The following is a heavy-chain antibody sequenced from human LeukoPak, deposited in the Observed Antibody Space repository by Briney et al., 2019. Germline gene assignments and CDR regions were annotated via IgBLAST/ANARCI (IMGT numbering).Heavy chain of an antibody. CDR2: IWPVGARS. Sequence: PGGSLTLSCTASGFAFGIYGMRWVRQEPGKGLEWVASIWPVGARSFYADSVKGRFTISRDDSNNTVYLHMSSLKAEDTALYDCVRDRNNNYFDYWGQGTLVTVSS. CDR3: VRDRNNNYFDY. CDR1: GFAFGIYG. D-gene: IGHD1-14*01. V-gene: IGHV3-33*01. J-gene: IGHJ4*02.